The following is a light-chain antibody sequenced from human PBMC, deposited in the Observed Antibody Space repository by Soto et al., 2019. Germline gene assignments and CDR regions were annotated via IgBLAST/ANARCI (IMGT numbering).Light chain of an antibody. J-gene: IGLJ1*01. Sequence: QSALTQPASVSGSPGQSITISCTGTSSDVGSYNLVSWYQQHPGKAPKLMIYEGSKRPSGVSNRFSGSKYGNTASLTLSGLQAEDESDYYCCSYAGSSVFGTGTKLTVL. V-gene: IGLV2-23*01. CDR1: SSDVGSYNL. CDR2: EGS. CDR3: CSYAGSSV.